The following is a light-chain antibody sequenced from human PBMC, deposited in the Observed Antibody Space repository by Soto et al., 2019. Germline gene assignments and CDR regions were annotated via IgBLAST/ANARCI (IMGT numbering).Light chain of an antibody. V-gene: IGKV3-20*01. CDR3: EQYGSSPRT. Sequence: EVVLTQSPGTLSLSPGERATRFCRASQSVTSNYFAWYQQKPGQAPRLLIYGISDRATGFPDRFSGSGSRTDFTLTISRLEPEDFAVYYCEQYGSSPRTFGQGTKVEIK. CDR2: GIS. CDR1: QSVTSNY. J-gene: IGKJ1*01.